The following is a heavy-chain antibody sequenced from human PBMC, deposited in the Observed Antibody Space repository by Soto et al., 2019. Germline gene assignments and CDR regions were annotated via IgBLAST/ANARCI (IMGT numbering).Heavy chain of an antibody. Sequence: SETLSLTCTVSGGSISNYYWTWIRQPAGKGLKWIGRIYTSGTTNYNPSLKSRVTILIDPSRNQFSLRLSSVTAADTALYYCARQRTYSSSWYDYWGQGTLVTVSS. D-gene: IGHD6-13*01. CDR2: IYTSGTT. V-gene: IGHV4-4*07. CDR1: GGSISNYY. CDR3: ARQRTYSSSWYDY. J-gene: IGHJ4*02.